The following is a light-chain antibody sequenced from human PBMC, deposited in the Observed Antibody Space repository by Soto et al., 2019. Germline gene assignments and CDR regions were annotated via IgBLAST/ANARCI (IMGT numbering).Light chain of an antibody. CDR3: NSYTSSSTLDV. Sequence: QSAMTQPASVSGFPGQSITISCTGTSSDVGGYNYVSWYQQHPGKAPKLMIYEVSNRPSGVSNRFSGSKSGNTASLTISGLQAEVEADYYCNSYTSSSTLDVFGTGTKLTVL. V-gene: IGLV2-14*01. J-gene: IGLJ1*01. CDR2: EVS. CDR1: SSDVGGYNY.